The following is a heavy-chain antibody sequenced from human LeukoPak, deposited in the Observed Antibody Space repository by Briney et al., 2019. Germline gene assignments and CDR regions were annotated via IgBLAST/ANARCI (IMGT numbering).Heavy chain of an antibody. Sequence: PSQTLSLTCTVSGGSISSGDYYWRWIRQPPGKGLEWIGYIYYSGSTYYNPSLKSRVTISVDTSKNQFSLKLSSVTAADTAVYYCARGTGSLGYNWFDPWGQGTLVTVSS. J-gene: IGHJ5*02. CDR3: ARGTGSLGYNWFDP. CDR2: IYYSGST. D-gene: IGHD7-27*01. CDR1: GGSISSGDYY. V-gene: IGHV4-30-4*08.